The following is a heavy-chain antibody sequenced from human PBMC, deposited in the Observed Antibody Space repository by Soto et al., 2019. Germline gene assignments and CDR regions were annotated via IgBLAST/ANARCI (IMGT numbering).Heavy chain of an antibody. Sequence: SETLSLTCTVSGGSISSYYWSWIRQPPGKGLEWIGYIYYSGSTNYNPSLKSRVTISVDTSKNQFSLKLSSVTAADTAVYYCARRYRGNFDYWGQGPLVTVSS. CDR2: IYYSGST. J-gene: IGHJ4*02. D-gene: IGHD3-16*02. V-gene: IGHV4-59*01. CDR3: ARRYRGNFDY. CDR1: GGSISSYY.